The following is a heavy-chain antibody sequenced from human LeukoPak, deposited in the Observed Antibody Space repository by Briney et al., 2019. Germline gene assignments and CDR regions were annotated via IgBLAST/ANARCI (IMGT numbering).Heavy chain of an antibody. CDR2: IKEDGTET. CDR1: GFMFSSNW. CDR3: ARIRDSGSYYYYYGMDV. D-gene: IGHD1-26*01. J-gene: IGHJ6*02. Sequence: GGSLRLSCAASGFMFSSNWMSWVRLAPGKGLEWVANIKEDGTETYYVDSVKGRFTISRDKAKNSVYLQMNSLRDEDTAVYYCARIRDSGSYYYYYGMDVWGQGTTVTVSS. V-gene: IGHV3-7*01.